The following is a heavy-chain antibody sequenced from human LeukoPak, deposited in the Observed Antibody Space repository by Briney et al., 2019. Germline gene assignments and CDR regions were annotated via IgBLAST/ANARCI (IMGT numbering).Heavy chain of an antibody. Sequence: GGSLRVSCAASEFTFNNFWMTWVRQAPGKGLEWVSSISSSSSYIYYADSVKGRFTISRDNAKNSLYLQMNSLRAEDTAVYYCARGSIYNWNDWWGQGTLVTVSS. CDR2: ISSSSSYI. V-gene: IGHV3-21*01. J-gene: IGHJ5*01. D-gene: IGHD6-6*01. CDR1: EFTFNNFW. CDR3: ARGSIYNWNDW.